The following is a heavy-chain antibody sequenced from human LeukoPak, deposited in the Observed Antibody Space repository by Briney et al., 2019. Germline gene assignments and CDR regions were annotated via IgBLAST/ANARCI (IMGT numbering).Heavy chain of an antibody. D-gene: IGHD3-22*01. Sequence: ASVKVSSKTYGYTLTSFGISWVPQTPGEGLEWMGWISAYNGNTNYAQKLQGRVTLTTDTSTNTAYMELRSLRSDDTAVYYCARDFGSSGYDALDIWGQGTMVTVSS. CDR3: ARDFGSSGYDALDI. J-gene: IGHJ3*02. V-gene: IGHV1-18*01. CDR2: ISAYNGNT. CDR1: GYTLTSFG.